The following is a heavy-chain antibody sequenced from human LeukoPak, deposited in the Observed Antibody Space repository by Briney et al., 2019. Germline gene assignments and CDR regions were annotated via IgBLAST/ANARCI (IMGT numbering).Heavy chain of an antibody. CDR2: MNPNSGGT. Sequence: SVNVSCKASGYTFTGYFMHWVGQAPGQGREGMGWMNPNSGGTNFEQNFQGRGPMTRGTSLSTAYTELGLLGSADTAHYYWAREALANYSGGSRYEALWYEPWGHLTLVTVSS. V-gene: IGHV1-2*02. CDR1: GYTFTGYF. J-gene: IGHJ5*02. D-gene: IGHD2-15*01. CDR3: AREALANYSGGSRYEALWYEP.